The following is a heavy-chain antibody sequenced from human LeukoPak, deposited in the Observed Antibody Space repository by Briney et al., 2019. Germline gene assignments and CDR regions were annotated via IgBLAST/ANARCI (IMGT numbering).Heavy chain of an antibody. Sequence: TSETLSLTCTVSGGSIRSSTYYWRWVRQPPGKGLEYVGGIYYSGTTSYNPSLKSRLTISVDTSKNQFSLRLSSVTATDTAIYYCVRHFYYFDTSCYSNFDSWGQGSLVTVSS. CDR1: GGSIRSSTYY. J-gene: IGHJ4*02. V-gene: IGHV4-39*01. CDR2: IYYSGTT. D-gene: IGHD3-22*01. CDR3: VRHFYYFDTSCYSNFDS.